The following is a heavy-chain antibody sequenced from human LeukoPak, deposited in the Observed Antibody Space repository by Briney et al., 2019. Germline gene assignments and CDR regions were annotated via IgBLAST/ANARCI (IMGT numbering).Heavy chain of an antibody. CDR3: AARFQRNFDY. CDR1: GYTFSSYA. J-gene: IGHJ4*02. Sequence: GASVKVSCKASGYTFSSYAISWVRQAPGQGLEWMGGIIPMFGTASYAQKFQGRVTITADISTRTAYMELSSLRSEDTAVYYCAARFQRNFDYWGQGTLVTVSS. V-gene: IGHV1-69*06. D-gene: IGHD1-1*01. CDR2: IIPMFGTA.